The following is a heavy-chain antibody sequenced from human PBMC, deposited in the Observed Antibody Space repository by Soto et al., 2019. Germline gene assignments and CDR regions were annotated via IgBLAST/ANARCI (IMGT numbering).Heavy chain of an antibody. Sequence: VQLVESGGGLVSPGGSLTLSCVGSGFRFSDHSMHWVRRAPGTGLQWLSYISSSGDRIHYADSVRGRFTVSRDNAKNTVYLHMDRLRAEDTAVYYCARDSPEYGTGSPLESWGQGTLVTVSS. V-gene: IGHV3-48*01. CDR3: ARDSPEYGTGSPLES. D-gene: IGHD3-10*01. CDR2: ISSSGDRI. J-gene: IGHJ4*02. CDR1: GFRFSDHS.